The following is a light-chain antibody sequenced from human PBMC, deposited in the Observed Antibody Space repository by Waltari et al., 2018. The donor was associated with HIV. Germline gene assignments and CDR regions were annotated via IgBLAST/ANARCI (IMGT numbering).Light chain of an antibody. CDR3: SSYAGSSTWV. J-gene: IGLJ3*02. Sequence: QSAPTQPPSASGAPGQSVTISCTGISSDAGDDNYVSWYQQSPGKAPKLIIYEFSKRPSGVPDRFSASKSGNTASLSVSGLQADDEAHYYCSSYAGSSTWVFGGGTKVTVL. V-gene: IGLV2-8*01. CDR2: EFS. CDR1: SSDAGDDNY.